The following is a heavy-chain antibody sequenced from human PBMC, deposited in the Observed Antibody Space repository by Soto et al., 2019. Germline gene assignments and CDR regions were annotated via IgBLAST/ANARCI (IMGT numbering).Heavy chain of an antibody. CDR2: INHSGST. J-gene: IGHJ5*02. V-gene: IGHV4-34*01. Sequence: PSETLSLTCAVSGGSFGGYYWSWIRQPPGKGLEWIGEINHSGSTNYNPSLKSRVTISVDTSKNQFSLKLSSVTAADTAVYYCAREVVVVAANVDGFDPWGQGTLVTVSS. D-gene: IGHD2-15*01. CDR3: AREVVVVAANVDGFDP. CDR1: GGSFGGYY.